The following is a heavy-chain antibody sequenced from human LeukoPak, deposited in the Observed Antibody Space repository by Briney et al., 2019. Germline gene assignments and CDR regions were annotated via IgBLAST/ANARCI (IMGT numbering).Heavy chain of an antibody. CDR1: GGSVSINSYY. Sequence: PSETLSLTCTVSGGSVSINSYYWDWIRQHPGKGLEWIGNIYYSGITYYNPSLKSRVTISVDTSKNQFSLKLSSVTAADTAVYCCARVPEYYDSSFFDYWGQETLVTVSS. CDR2: IYYSGIT. D-gene: IGHD3-22*01. V-gene: IGHV4-39*07. CDR3: ARVPEYYDSSFFDY. J-gene: IGHJ4*02.